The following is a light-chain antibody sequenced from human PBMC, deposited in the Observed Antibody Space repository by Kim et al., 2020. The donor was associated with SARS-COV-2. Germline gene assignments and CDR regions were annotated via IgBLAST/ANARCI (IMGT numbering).Light chain of an antibody. CDR2: DTD. V-gene: IGLV1-44*01. CDR3: ATWDDSLKTV. J-gene: IGLJ3*02. Sequence: ELTQPPSVSGTPGQRVTISCSGTASSIGSNSVTWYQQLPGTAPKLLIYDTDQRPSGVPDRFSGSKSGTSASLAITGLRSDDEAHYYCATWDDSLKTVFGGGTQLTVL. CDR1: ASSIGSNS.